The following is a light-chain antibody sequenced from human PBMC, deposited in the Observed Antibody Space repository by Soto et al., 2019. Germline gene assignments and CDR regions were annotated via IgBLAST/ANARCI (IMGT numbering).Light chain of an antibody. Sequence: QSALTQPASVSGSPGQSITISCTGTSSDVGGYNYVSWYQLHPGKAPKLMVYEVSNRPSGVSNRFSGSKSGNTASPTISGLQAEDEADYYCSSYTSSTAYVFGTGTKVTV. CDR2: EVS. CDR3: SSYTSSTAYV. V-gene: IGLV2-14*01. J-gene: IGLJ1*01. CDR1: SSDVGGYNY.